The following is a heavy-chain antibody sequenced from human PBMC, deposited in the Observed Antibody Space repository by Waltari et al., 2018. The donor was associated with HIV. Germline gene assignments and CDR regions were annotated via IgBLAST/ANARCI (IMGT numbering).Heavy chain of an antibody. V-gene: IGHV3-7*01. D-gene: IGHD4-17*01. CDR2: IRQDGSEK. CDR3: ARVMTKVTFFDY. J-gene: IGHJ4*02. CDR1: GFTFSTYW. Sequence: EVQLVESGGGLVQPGGSLRLSCTASGFTFSTYWMSWVRQAPGKGLEWVANIRQDGSEKYYVDSVEGRFTISRDNAKTSLYLQMNSLRAEDTAVYYCARVMTKVTFFDYWGQGTLVTISS.